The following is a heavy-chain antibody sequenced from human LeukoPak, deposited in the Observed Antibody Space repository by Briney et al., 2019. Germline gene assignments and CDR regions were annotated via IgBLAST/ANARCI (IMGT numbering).Heavy chain of an antibody. CDR3: AVFSDSSGYYTSGWFDP. CDR1: GGTFSSYA. V-gene: IGHV1-69*01. D-gene: IGHD3-22*01. J-gene: IGHJ5*02. CDR2: IIPIFGTA. Sequence: GASVKVSCKASGGTFSSYAISWVRQAPGQGLEWMGGIIPIFGTANYAQKFQGRVTITADESTSTAYMELSSLRSEDTAAYYCAVFSDSSGYYTSGWFDPWGQGTLVTVSS.